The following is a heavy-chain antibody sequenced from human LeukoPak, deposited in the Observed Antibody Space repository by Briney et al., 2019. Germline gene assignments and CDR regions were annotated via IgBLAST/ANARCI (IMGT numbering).Heavy chain of an antibody. Sequence: SETLSLTCTVSGGSISSSSYYWGWIRQPPGKGLEWIGSIYYSGSTYYNPSLKSRVTISVDTSKNQFSLKLSSVTAADTAAYYCARHESARGGYNRYFDYWGQGTLVTVSS. CDR1: GGSISSSSYY. J-gene: IGHJ4*02. CDR2: IYYSGST. CDR3: ARHESARGGYNRYFDY. V-gene: IGHV4-39*01. D-gene: IGHD5-24*01.